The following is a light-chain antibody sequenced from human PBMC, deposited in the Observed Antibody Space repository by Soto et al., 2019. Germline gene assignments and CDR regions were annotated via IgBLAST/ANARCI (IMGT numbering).Light chain of an antibody. CDR2: GAS. V-gene: IGKV3D-15*01. Sequence: EIVLTHSPSTLSLSPVERATLSCRASQSVSSYLAWYQQKPGQAPRLLIYGASTRATGIPARFSGSGSGTEFTLTISSLQSEDFAVYYCQQYNNWLETFGQGTKVDIK. CDR1: QSVSSY. CDR3: QQYNNWLET. J-gene: IGKJ1*01.